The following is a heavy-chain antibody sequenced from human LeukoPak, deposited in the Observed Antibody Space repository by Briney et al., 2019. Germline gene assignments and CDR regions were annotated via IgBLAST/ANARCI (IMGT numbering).Heavy chain of an antibody. J-gene: IGHJ4*02. V-gene: IGHV1-2*06. CDR1: GYTFTGYY. D-gene: IGHD3-10*01. CDR2: INPNSGGT. Sequence: ASVKVSCKASGYTFTGYYMHWVRQAPGQGLEWMGRINPNSGGTNYAQKFQDRVTMTRDTSISTAYMELSRLRSDDTAVYYCARTTYYYGSGSYSYWGQGTLVTVSS. CDR3: ARTTYYYGSGSYSY.